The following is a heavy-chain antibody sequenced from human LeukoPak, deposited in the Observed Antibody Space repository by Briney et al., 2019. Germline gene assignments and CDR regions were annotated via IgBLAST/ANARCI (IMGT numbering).Heavy chain of an antibody. CDR1: GFTFSSYA. Sequence: GRSLRLSCAASGFTFSSYAMYWVRQAPGKGLEWVAVISYDGSNKYYADSVKGRFTISRDNSKNTLYLQMNSLRAEDTALYYCAKANGAYYYDSSGYYWGQGTLVTVSS. V-gene: IGHV3-30-3*01. CDR2: ISYDGSNK. CDR3: AKANGAYYYDSSGYY. D-gene: IGHD3-22*01. J-gene: IGHJ4*02.